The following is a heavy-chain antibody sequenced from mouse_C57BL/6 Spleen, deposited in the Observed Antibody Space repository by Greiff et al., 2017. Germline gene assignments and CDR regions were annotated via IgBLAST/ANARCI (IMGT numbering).Heavy chain of an antibody. J-gene: IGHJ2*01. D-gene: IGHD4-1*01. Sequence: EVQGVESGGGLVKPGGSLKLSCAASGFTFSDYAMPWVRQAPEKGLEWVAYISSGSSTIYYADTVKGRFTISRDNAKNTLFLQMNRLRAEDTAMYYCARMRTLGRFDYWGQGTTLTVSS. CDR3: ARMRTLGRFDY. V-gene: IGHV5-17*01. CDR1: GFTFSDYA. CDR2: ISSGSSTI.